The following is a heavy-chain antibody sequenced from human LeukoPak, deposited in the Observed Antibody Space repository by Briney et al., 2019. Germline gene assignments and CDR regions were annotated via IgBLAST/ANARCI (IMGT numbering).Heavy chain of an antibody. D-gene: IGHD3-10*01. Sequence: SQTLSVTCTVSGGSISSGGYYWSWIRQHPGKGLEWIGYIYYSGSTYYNPSLKSRVTISVDTSKNQFSLKLSSVTAADTAVYYCARAPLPMVPYGMDVWGQGTTVTVSS. CDR3: ARAPLPMVPYGMDV. J-gene: IGHJ6*02. CDR1: GGSISSGGYY. V-gene: IGHV4-31*03. CDR2: IYYSGST.